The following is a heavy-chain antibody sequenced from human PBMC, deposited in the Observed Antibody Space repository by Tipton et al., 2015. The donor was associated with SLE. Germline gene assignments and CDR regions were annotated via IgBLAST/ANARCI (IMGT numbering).Heavy chain of an antibody. D-gene: IGHD3-3*01. CDR3: ARAGGFLQWLTGNFDY. J-gene: IGHJ4*02. CDR2: INHSGST. CDR1: GGSLSGYY. Sequence: TLSLTCAVYGGSLSGYYWSWIRQPPGKGLEWIGEINHSGSTNYNPSLKSRVTISVDTSKNQFSLKLSSVTAADTAVYYCARAGGFLQWLTGNFDYWGQGTLVTVSS. V-gene: IGHV4-34*01.